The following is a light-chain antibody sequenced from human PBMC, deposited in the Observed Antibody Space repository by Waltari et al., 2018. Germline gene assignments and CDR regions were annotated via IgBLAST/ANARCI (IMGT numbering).Light chain of an antibody. CDR2: GAS. CDR3: QQYGSSPT. CDR1: QSVSSSY. V-gene: IGKV3-20*01. Sequence: EIVLTQSPGTLSLSPGERATLSCRASQSVSSSYLSWYQKNPGQAPRLLIDGASSRATGIPDRFSGSGAGTDFTLTISRLEPEDFAVYYCQQYGSSPTFGQGTKVEIK. J-gene: IGKJ1*01.